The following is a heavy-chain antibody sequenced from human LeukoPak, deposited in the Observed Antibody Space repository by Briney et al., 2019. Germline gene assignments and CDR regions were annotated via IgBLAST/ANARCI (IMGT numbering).Heavy chain of an antibody. Sequence: GGSLRLSCAASGFTFSSYGMHWVCQAPGKGLEWVAFIRYDGSNKYYADSVKGRFTICRDNSKNTLYLQMNSLRAEDTAVYYCAQIRGWELPFDYWGQGTLVTVSS. D-gene: IGHD1-26*01. CDR1: GFTFSSYG. CDR2: IRYDGSNK. V-gene: IGHV3-30*02. J-gene: IGHJ4*02. CDR3: AQIRGWELPFDY.